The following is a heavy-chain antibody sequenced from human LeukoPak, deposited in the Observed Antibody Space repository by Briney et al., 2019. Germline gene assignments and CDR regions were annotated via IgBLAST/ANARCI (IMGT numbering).Heavy chain of an antibody. CDR1: GYSFTSYW. Sequence: GESLKISCKGSGYSFTSYWIGWVRQMPGKGLEWMGIIYPGDSDARYSPSFQGQVTISADKSISTAYLQWSSLKASDTAMYYCARLAVAGTRYYYYYMDVWGKGTTVTVSS. D-gene: IGHD6-19*01. J-gene: IGHJ6*03. V-gene: IGHV5-51*01. CDR3: ARLAVAGTRYYYYYMDV. CDR2: IYPGDSDA.